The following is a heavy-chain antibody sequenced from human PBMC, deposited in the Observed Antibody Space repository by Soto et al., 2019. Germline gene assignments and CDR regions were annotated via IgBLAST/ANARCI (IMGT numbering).Heavy chain of an antibody. Sequence: SETLAHTCTGSGGSISSYCWSWSRQRPGKGLGWSGYNYYSGRTNYKPSLKRRETISVHTSKIPFSLKLSSVTAADTAVYYCARRGVAGTRFWFDPWGQGTLVTVSS. CDR3: ARRGVAGTRFWFDP. CDR1: GGSISSYC. V-gene: IGHV4-59*08. J-gene: IGHJ5*02. D-gene: IGHD6-19*01. CDR2: NYYSGRT.